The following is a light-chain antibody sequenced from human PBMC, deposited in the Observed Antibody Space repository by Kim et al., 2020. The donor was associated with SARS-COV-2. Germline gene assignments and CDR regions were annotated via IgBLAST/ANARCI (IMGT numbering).Light chain of an antibody. CDR3: QQRSNWPLT. V-gene: IGKV3-11*01. CDR1: QSVSSY. J-gene: IGKJ4*01. Sequence: VSPRERATLHCRASQSVSSYLAWYQQRPGQGPRHLIYEKSNRATDIPARFSGSGYGTDFTLTISSLEPEDFAVYYCQQRSNWPLTFGGGTKVDIK. CDR2: EKS.